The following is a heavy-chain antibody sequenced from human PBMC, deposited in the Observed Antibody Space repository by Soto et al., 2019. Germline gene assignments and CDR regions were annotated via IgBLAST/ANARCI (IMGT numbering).Heavy chain of an antibody. Sequence: QVQLVQSGAEVKKPGSSVKVSCKASGGTFSSYAISWVRQAPGQGLEWMGGIIPIFGTANYAQKFQGRVTITADESTSTAYMELSSLRSEDTAVYYCARALFSSPAPRDYYYYGIDVWGQGTTVTVSS. CDR1: GGTFSSYA. V-gene: IGHV1-69*12. CDR3: ARALFSSPAPRDYYYYGIDV. D-gene: IGHD6-13*01. CDR2: IIPIFGTA. J-gene: IGHJ6*02.